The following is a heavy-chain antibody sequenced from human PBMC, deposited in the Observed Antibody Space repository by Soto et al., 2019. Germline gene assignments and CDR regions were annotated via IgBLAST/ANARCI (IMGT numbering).Heavy chain of an antibody. J-gene: IGHJ6*02. CDR3: VRDQLILPADDFYYGVDV. V-gene: IGHV3-7*03. CDR1: GFTFSMYW. CDR2: IKQDGGEK. Sequence: VQLVESGGGSVQPGESLRLSCLASGFTFSMYWMSWVRQAPGKGLEWVARIKQDGGEKYYVDSVKGRFTVSRDNAKDSLYLQLQSLSADDAAIYYCVRDQLILPADDFYYGVDVWGQGTTVTVSS.